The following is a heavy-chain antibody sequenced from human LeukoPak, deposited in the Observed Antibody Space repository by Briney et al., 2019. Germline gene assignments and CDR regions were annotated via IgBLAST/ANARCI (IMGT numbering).Heavy chain of an antibody. CDR2: IDPYTGNT. CDR3: AREYSASEH. Sequence: SVKVPCKACGHTLVGHYLHWVRQAPGQGLEWMAWIDPYTGNTHYAQKFQGRITVTRDTSISTTYMELSWLTSDDTALYYCAREYSASEHWGQGTLVTVSS. J-gene: IGHJ1*01. V-gene: IGHV1-2*02. D-gene: IGHD5-12*01. CDR1: GHTLVGHY.